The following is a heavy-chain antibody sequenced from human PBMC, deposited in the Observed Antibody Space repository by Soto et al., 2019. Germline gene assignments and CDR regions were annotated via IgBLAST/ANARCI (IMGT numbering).Heavy chain of an antibody. V-gene: IGHV1-8*01. J-gene: IGHJ6*02. CDR1: GYTFTSYD. CDR2: MNPNSGNT. CDR3: AREDIVVVPAAQNYYYYGMDV. Sequence: ASVKVSCKASGYTFTSYDINWVRQATGQGLEWMGWMNPNSGNTGYAQKFQGRVTITADESTSTAYMELSSLRSEDTAVYYCAREDIVVVPAAQNYYYYGMDVWGQGTTVTVSS. D-gene: IGHD2-2*01.